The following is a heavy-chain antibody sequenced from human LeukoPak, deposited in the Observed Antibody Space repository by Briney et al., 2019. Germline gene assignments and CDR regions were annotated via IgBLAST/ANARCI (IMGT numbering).Heavy chain of an antibody. Sequence: GGSLRLSCAVSGFTFRTYWMHWVRQAPGEGLVWVSRIKSDGSSTYYADSVKGRFTISRDKAKNTLYLQMNSLRAEDTALYYCARYGTTGTTRDAFDIWGQGTMVTVSS. CDR2: IKSDGSST. V-gene: IGHV3-74*01. CDR3: ARYGTTGTTRDAFDI. D-gene: IGHD1-1*01. CDR1: GFTFRTYW. J-gene: IGHJ3*02.